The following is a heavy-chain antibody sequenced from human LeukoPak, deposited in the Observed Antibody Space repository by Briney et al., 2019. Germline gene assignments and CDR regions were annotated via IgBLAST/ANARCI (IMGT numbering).Heavy chain of an antibody. D-gene: IGHD3-22*01. V-gene: IGHV1-69*13. CDR2: IIPIFGTA. CDR3: ARGLSITMIVVLDY. J-gene: IGHJ4*02. CDR1: GGTFSSYA. Sequence: SVKVSCKASGGTFSSYAISWVRRAPGQGLEWMGGIIPIFGTANYAQKFQGRVTITADESTSTAYMELSSLRSDDTAVYYCARGLSITMIVVLDYWGQGTLVTVSS.